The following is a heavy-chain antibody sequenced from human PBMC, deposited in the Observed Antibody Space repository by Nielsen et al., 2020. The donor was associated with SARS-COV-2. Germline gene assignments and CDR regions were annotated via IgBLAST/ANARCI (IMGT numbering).Heavy chain of an antibody. J-gene: IGHJ4*02. CDR1: GYTFTNYG. CDR2: ISAHNGNT. V-gene: IGHV1-18*01. D-gene: IGHD3/OR15-3a*01. Sequence: ASVKVSCKASGYTFTNYGISWVRQAPGQGLEWMGWISAHNGNTKHVQKLQGRVTMTTDTSTSTAHMELRGLRSDDTAVYYCARGTGEDYWGQGTLVTVSS. CDR3: ARGTGEDY.